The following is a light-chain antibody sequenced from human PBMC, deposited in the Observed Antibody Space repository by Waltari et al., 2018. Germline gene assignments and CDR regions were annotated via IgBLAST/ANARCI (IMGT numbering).Light chain of an antibody. Sequence: DIEMTRSPSSLSASVGDRVIITCRASQDISNHLAWFQQKPGKPPKTLVYGASNLQSGVPLKFIGSGFGTDFTLTISSLQPEDSATYYCEQYNTYPLTFGGGTKVELK. V-gene: IGKV1-16*02. CDR1: QDISNH. J-gene: IGKJ4*01. CDR3: EQYNTYPLT. CDR2: GAS.